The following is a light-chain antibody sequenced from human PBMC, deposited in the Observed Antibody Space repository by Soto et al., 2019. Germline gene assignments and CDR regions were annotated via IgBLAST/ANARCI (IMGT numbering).Light chain of an antibody. Sequence: QSALTQPPSASGSPGQSVTSSCSGTSSDVGAYNYVSWYQQQHPAKAPKLIIYEVSKRPSGVPDRFSGSKSGNTASLTVSGLQAADEADYYCSSYAGSNPYWVFGGGTKLTVL. CDR3: SSYAGSNPYWV. V-gene: IGLV2-8*01. CDR2: EVS. J-gene: IGLJ3*02. CDR1: SSDVGAYNY.